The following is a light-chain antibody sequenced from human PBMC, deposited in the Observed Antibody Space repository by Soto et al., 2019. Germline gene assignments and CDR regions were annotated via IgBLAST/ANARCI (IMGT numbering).Light chain of an antibody. J-gene: IGKJ1*01. CDR1: QSISIW. V-gene: IGKV1-5*03. Sequence: DIQRTQSPSTLSASVGDRVTITCRASQSISIWLAWYQQKPGKAPKLLIYRASSLESGVPSRFSGSASGTEFTLTISSLQPDDFATYYCQQYNTYAWTFGQGTKVEIK. CDR3: QQYNTYAWT. CDR2: RAS.